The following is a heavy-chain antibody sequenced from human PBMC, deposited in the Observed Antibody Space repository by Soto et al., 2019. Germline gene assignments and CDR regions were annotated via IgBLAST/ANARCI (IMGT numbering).Heavy chain of an antibody. CDR3: ARDTDGPPY. V-gene: IGHV3-74*01. J-gene: IGHJ4*02. CDR2: INTDGSII. Sequence: GGSLRLSCAASGLIFSNYKMHWVRQAPGKGLVWVSRINTDGSIIDYADSVKGRFTVSRDNAKNTLYLQMNSLRADDTAVYYCARDTDGPPYWGQGTLVTVSS. CDR1: GLIFSNYK.